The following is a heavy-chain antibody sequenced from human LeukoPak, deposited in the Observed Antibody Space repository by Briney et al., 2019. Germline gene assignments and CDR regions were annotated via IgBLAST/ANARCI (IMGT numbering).Heavy chain of an antibody. CDR1: GGSISGYY. CDR2: IYYSGST. CDR3: ARQLDGYNAFDI. D-gene: IGHD5-24*01. Sequence: SETLSLTCTVSGGSISGYYWSWIRQPPGKGLEWIGYIYYSGSTNYNPSLKSRVTISVDTSKNQFSLKLSSVTAADTAVYYCARQLDGYNAFDIWGQGTMVTVSS. V-gene: IGHV4-59*08. J-gene: IGHJ3*02.